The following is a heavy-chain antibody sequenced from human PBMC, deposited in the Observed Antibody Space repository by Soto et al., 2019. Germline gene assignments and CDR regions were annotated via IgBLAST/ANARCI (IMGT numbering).Heavy chain of an antibody. Sequence: EVQLVESGGGLIQPGGSLRLSCAVSGFTVSNNYMSWVRQAPGKGLEGVSVIYSGGYTAYGDSVKGRFTISRDNSTNTLYTQKSRLGADDPAVFIYPTEPGGGGYWGQGTLVTVSS. CDR3: PTEPGGGGY. CDR1: GFTVSNNY. CDR2: IYSGGYT. V-gene: IGHV3-53*01. J-gene: IGHJ4*02. D-gene: IGHD3-10*01.